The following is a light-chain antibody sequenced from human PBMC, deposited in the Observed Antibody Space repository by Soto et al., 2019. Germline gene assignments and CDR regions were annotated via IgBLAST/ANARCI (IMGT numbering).Light chain of an antibody. J-gene: IGKJ1*01. CDR1: QSVSNNY. CDR2: GAS. CDR3: QQYGSPGT. V-gene: IGKV3-20*01. Sequence: ENVLTQSPGTLSLSLGERATLSCRASQSVSNNYLAWYQQKPGQAPRLLIYGASNRATGIPDRFSVSGSGTDFTLTISRLEPEDCAVYYCQQYGSPGTFCKGTKVDIK.